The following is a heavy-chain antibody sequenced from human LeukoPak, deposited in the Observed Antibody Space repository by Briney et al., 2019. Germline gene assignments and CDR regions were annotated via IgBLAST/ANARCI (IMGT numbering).Heavy chain of an antibody. CDR3: ASKYSSGWYEAFDI. Sequence: PSETLSLTCTVSRGSISSYYWSWIRQPPGKGLEWIGYIYYSGSTNYNPSLKSRVTISVDTSKNQFSLKLSSVTAADTAVYYCASKYSSGWYEAFDIWGQGTMVTVSS. D-gene: IGHD6-19*01. CDR2: IYYSGST. J-gene: IGHJ3*02. V-gene: IGHV4-59*01. CDR1: RGSISSYY.